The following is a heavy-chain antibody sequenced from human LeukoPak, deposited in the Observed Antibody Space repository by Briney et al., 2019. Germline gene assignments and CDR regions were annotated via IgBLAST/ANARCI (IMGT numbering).Heavy chain of an antibody. V-gene: IGHV3-74*01. CDR2: INSDGSST. Sequence: GGSLRLSCAASGFTFSSYWMHWVRQAPGKGLVWVSRINSDGSSTNYADSVKGRFTISRDNAKNSLYLQMNSLRAEDTAVYFCARGPLNEYSSSSGYYYYGVDVWGQGTTVTVSS. CDR3: ARGPLNEYSSSSGYYYYGVDV. J-gene: IGHJ6*02. CDR1: GFTFSSYW. D-gene: IGHD6-6*01.